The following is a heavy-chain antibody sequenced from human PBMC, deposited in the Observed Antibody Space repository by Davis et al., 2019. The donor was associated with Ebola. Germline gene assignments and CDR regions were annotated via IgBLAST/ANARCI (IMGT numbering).Heavy chain of an antibody. Sequence: GGSLRLSCAASGFTFSSYWMSWVRQAPGKGLEWVANIKQDGSEKYYVDSVKGRFTISRDNAKNSLYLQMNSLRAEDTAVYYCARDRMPSIVGAKEGFDYWGQGTLVTVSS. CDR1: GFTFSSYW. V-gene: IGHV3-7*01. D-gene: IGHD1-26*01. CDR2: IKQDGSEK. CDR3: ARDRMPSIVGAKEGFDY. J-gene: IGHJ4*02.